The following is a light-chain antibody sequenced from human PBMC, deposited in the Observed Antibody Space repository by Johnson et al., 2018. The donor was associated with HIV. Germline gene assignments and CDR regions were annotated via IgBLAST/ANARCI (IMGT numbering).Light chain of an antibody. CDR2: DNN. CDR3: GTSDSRLSGV. Sequence: QSVLTQPPSVSAAPGQKVTISCSGSSSNIGNNYVSWYQQHPGTPPKLLIYDNNKRPPGIPDRFSASTSVTSATLRITGLQTGDEADYYCGTSDSRLSGVFGSGTKVTFL. J-gene: IGLJ1*01. V-gene: IGLV1-51*02. CDR1: SSNIGNNY.